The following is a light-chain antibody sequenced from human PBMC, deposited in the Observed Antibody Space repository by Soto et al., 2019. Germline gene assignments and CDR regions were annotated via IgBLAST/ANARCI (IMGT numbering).Light chain of an antibody. CDR1: NIGSKS. CDR3: HVWDTISDHPL. J-gene: IGLJ7*01. Sequence: SYEVTQPPSVSVAPGETARITCGGTNIGSKSVHWYQQKAGQAPLLVIYFDTDRPSGIPERFSGSNSGNSATLTISRVEAGDEADYYCHVWDTISDHPLFGRGTQLTVL. CDR2: FDT. V-gene: IGLV3-21*04.